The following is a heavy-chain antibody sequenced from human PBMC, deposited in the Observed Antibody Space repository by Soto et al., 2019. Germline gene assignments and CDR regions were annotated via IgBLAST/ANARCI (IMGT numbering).Heavy chain of an antibody. D-gene: IGHD3-10*01. CDR3: ARMRGVIPMGFDY. CDR1: GGSISSGGYY. J-gene: IGHJ4*02. Sequence: QVQLQESGPGLVKPSQTLSLTCTVSGGSISSGGYYWCWIRQHPGKGLEWIGYIYYSGSTYYNPSLKSRVTISVDTSKNQFSLKLSSVTAADTAVYYCARMRGVIPMGFDYWGQGTLVTVSS. V-gene: IGHV4-31*03. CDR2: IYYSGST.